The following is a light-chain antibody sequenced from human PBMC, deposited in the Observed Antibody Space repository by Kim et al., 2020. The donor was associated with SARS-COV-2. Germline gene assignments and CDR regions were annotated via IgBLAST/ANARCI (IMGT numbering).Light chain of an antibody. CDR3: CSHTIRDTWV. CDR1: SSDVSGYNY. J-gene: IGLJ3*02. CDR2: DVS. V-gene: IGLV2-14*04. Sequence: GESITISCTGSSSDVSGYNYVSWIQQHPGKAPKFMIYDVSKRPSGVSNRFSASKSGNTASLTISGLQAEDETDYFCCSHTIRDTWVFGGGAKLTVL.